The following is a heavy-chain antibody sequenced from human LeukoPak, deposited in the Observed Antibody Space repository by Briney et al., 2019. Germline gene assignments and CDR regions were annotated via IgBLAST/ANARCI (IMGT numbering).Heavy chain of an antibody. J-gene: IGHJ4*02. D-gene: IGHD3-10*01. V-gene: IGHV3-23*01. Sequence: GGSLRLSCAASGFFFSNYAMSWVRQAPGKGLEWVSVISGSGGTTFYAASVKGRFTISRDNSKNTLYVQMHSLRAEDTAVYYCAKDLWFGELDPDKSSAFGYWGRGTLVTVSS. CDR3: AKDLWFGELDPDKSSAFGY. CDR2: ISGSGGTT. CDR1: GFFFSNYA.